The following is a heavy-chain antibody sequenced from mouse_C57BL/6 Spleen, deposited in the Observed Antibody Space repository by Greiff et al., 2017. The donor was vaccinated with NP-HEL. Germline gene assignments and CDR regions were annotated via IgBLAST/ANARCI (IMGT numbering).Heavy chain of an antibody. D-gene: IGHD2-2*01. Sequence: EVQLQQSGAELVKPGASVKLSCTASGFNIKDYYMHWVKQRTEQGLEWIGRIDPEDGDTKYAPKFQGKATITADTSSNTAYLQLSSLTSEDTAVYYCAREGVTTHYAMDYWGQGTSVTVSS. CDR2: IDPEDGDT. V-gene: IGHV14-2*01. CDR1: GFNIKDYY. J-gene: IGHJ4*01. CDR3: AREGVTTHYAMDY.